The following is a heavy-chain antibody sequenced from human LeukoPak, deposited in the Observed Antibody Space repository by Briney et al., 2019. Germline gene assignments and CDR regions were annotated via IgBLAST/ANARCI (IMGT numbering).Heavy chain of an antibody. CDR1: GFTFSGSA. D-gene: IGHD4-17*01. V-gene: IGHV3-73*01. CDR2: IRSKANDHAT. J-gene: IGHJ4*02. CDR3: TRRLMTTVNDY. Sequence: GRSLRLSCAASGFTFSGSAMHWVRQSPGKGLEWVGRIRSKANDHATAYAASVRGRFTISRDDSKNTAYLQMNSLKTEDTAVYYCTRRLMTTVNDYWGQGTLVTVSS.